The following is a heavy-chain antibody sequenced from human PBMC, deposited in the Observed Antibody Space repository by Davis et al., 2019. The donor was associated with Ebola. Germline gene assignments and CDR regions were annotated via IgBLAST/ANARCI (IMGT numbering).Heavy chain of an antibody. CDR1: GGTFSTYA. V-gene: IGHV1-69*04. Sequence: AASVKVSCKASGGTFSTYAIDWVRQAPGQGLEWMGRIIPMLGIPNYAQRFQGRVTITADKSTSTAYMELSSLRSEDTAMYYCARDSGTAMATEWGQGTLVTVSS. J-gene: IGHJ4*02. D-gene: IGHD5-18*01. CDR2: IIPMLGIP. CDR3: ARDSGTAMATE.